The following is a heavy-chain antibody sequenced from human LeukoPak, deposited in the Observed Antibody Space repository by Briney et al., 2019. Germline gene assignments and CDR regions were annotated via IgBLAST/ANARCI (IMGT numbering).Heavy chain of an antibody. V-gene: IGHV4-34*01. D-gene: IGHD2-2*01. Sequence: PSETLSLTCAVYGGSFSGYYWGWIRQPPGKGLEWIGEINHSGSTNYNPSLKSRVTISVDTSKNQFSLKLSSVTAADTAVYYCARLVVPAANYDWFDPWGQGTLVTVSS. CDR1: GGSFSGYY. J-gene: IGHJ5*02. CDR3: ARLVVPAANYDWFDP. CDR2: INHSGST.